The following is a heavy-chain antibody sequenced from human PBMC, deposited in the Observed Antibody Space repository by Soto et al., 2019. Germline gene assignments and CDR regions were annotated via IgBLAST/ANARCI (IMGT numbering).Heavy chain of an antibody. CDR2: INPTGGRA. J-gene: IGHJ4*03. CDR3: SRLTTMVREINDDPFDF. Sequence: ASVKVSCKASGFTFSNYYMHWVRQAPGQGLEWMGVINPTGGRASYAPKFQGRVTLTRDTSTSTAYMELSSLRSDDTAVYFCSRLTTMVREINDDPFDFWGQGTLVTVSS. CDR1: GFTFSNYY. V-gene: IGHV1-46*03. D-gene: IGHD3-10*01.